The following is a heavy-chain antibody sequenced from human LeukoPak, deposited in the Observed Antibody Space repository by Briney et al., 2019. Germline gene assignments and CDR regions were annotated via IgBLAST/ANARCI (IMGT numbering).Heavy chain of an antibody. D-gene: IGHD5-18*01. Sequence: GGSLRLSCAASGFTFSSYGMHWVRQAPGKGLEWVAFIRYDGSNKYYADSVKGRFTISRDNSKNTLYLQMNSLRAEDTAVYYCARSTGYSYGSYYFDYWGQGTLVTVSS. J-gene: IGHJ4*02. CDR2: IRYDGSNK. V-gene: IGHV3-30*02. CDR3: ARSTGYSYGSYYFDY. CDR1: GFTFSSYG.